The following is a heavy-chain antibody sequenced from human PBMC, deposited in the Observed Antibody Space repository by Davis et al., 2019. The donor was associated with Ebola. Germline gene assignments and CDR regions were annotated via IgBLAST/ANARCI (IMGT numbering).Heavy chain of an antibody. J-gene: IGHJ4*02. CDR3: ARRNPFDF. CDR2: IYSGGST. Sequence: GGSLRLSCVASGFTVSSDYMSWVRQAPGKGLEWVSVIYSGGSTYYADSVKGRFTISRHSSENTVFLQMNSLRPDDTAVYYCARRNPFDFWGQGTLVTVSS. CDR1: GFTVSSDY. V-gene: IGHV3-53*04.